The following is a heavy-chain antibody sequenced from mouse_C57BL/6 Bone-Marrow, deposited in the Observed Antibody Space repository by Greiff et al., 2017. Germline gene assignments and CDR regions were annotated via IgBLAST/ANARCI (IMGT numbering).Heavy chain of an antibody. J-gene: IGHJ3*01. CDR1: GFTFSSYA. D-gene: IGHD2-10*01. V-gene: IGHV5-4*03. Sequence: EVKLVESGGGLVKPGGSLKLSCAASGFTFSSYAMSWVRQTPEKRLEWVATISDGGSYTYYPANVKGRFTISRDNAKNNLYLQMSHLKSEDTAMYYCARGSYRGFAYWGQGTLVTVSA. CDR2: ISDGGSYT. CDR3: ARGSYRGFAY.